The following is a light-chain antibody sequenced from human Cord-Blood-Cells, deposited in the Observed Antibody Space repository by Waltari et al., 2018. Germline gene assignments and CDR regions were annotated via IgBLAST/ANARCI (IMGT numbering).Light chain of an antibody. CDR3: NSRDSSGNHLYV. CDR1: SLRSYY. CDR2: GKN. Sequence: SSELTQDPAVSVALGQTVRITCQGDSLRSYYESWYQQKPGQAPVLVIYGKNNRPSGIPDRFSGSSSGNTASLTITGAQAEDEADYYCNSRDSSGNHLYVFGTGTKVTVL. V-gene: IGLV3-19*01. J-gene: IGLJ1*01.